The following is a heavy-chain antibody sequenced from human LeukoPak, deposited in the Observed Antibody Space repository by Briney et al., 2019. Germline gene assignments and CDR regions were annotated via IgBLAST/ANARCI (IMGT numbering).Heavy chain of an antibody. D-gene: IGHD5-12*01. V-gene: IGHV4-59*01. CDR1: GGSISSYY. CDR2: IYYSGST. Sequence: SETLSLTCTVSGGSISSYYWSWIRQPPGKGLEWIGYIYYSGSTNYNPSLKSRVTISVDTSKNQFSLKLSSVTATDTAVYYCARAGYSGSDFSVWGKGSTVTVSS. CDR3: ARAGYSGSDFSV. J-gene: IGHJ6*04.